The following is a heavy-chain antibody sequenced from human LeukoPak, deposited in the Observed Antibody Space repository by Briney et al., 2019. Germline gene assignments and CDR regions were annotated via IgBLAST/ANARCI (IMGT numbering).Heavy chain of an antibody. Sequence: PGGSLRLSCAASGFTFDDYGMSWVRQAPGKGLEWVSGINWNGGSTGYADSVKGRFTISRDNAKNSLCLQMNSLRAEDTALYYCGGGDRNGWYFHYWGQGTLVTVSS. CDR2: INWNGGST. D-gene: IGHD6-19*01. CDR1: GFTFDDYG. V-gene: IGHV3-20*04. J-gene: IGHJ4*02. CDR3: GGGDRNGWYFHY.